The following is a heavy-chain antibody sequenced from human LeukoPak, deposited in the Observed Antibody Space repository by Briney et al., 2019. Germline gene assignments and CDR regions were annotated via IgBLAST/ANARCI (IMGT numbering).Heavy chain of an antibody. CDR3: ARGRVAVSTPYYMDV. J-gene: IGHJ6*03. CDR2: INTDGTVT. V-gene: IGHV3-74*01. D-gene: IGHD6-19*01. Sequence: GGSLRLSCAASGFTFSKYWMLWVRQAPGKGLESVSRINTDGTVTTYADSVKGRFTVSRDNADNTMFLQMNSLRAEDTAVYYCARGRVAVSTPYYMDVWGKGTTVTVSS. CDR1: GFTFSKYW.